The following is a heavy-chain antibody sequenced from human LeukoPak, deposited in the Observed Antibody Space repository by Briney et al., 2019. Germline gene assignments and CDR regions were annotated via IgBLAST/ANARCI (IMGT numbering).Heavy chain of an antibody. Sequence: GASVKVSCRASRYTLTGYLMHWVRQAPGQGLEWMGWINPNGGNTNYAENFKGLFTLTRDKSVNAVYMELNRLRADDTAVYYCTRVGGGSCCHFEFWGQGTLVTVSS. CDR2: INPNGGNT. CDR1: RYTLTGYL. D-gene: IGHD2-15*01. CDR3: TRVGGGSCCHFEF. J-gene: IGHJ4*02. V-gene: IGHV1-2*02.